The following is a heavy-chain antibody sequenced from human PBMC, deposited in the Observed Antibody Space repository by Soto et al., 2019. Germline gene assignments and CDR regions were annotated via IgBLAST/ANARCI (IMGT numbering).Heavy chain of an antibody. V-gene: IGHV4-59*01. D-gene: IGHD2-2*01. CDR2: IYYSGSS. J-gene: IGHJ4*02. CDR3: ARYYCTSTTCYYFDY. Sequence: PSETLSLTCTVSGGSISSYYWSWIRQPPGKGLEWIGYIYYSGSSNYNPSLKSRVTISVDTSKNQFSLKLNSVTAADTAVYYCARYYCTSTTCYYFDYWGRGTLVTVSS. CDR1: GGSISSYY.